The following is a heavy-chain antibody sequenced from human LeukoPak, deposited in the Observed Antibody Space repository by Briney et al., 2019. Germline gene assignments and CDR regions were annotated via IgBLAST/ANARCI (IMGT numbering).Heavy chain of an antibody. V-gene: IGHV3-30*18. J-gene: IGHJ4*02. CDR1: GFTFSSYG. CDR2: ISYDGSNK. Sequence: GGSLRLSCAASGFTFSSYGMHWVRQAPGKGLEWVAVISYDGSNKYYADSVKGRFTISRDNSKNTLYLQMNSLRAEDTAVYYCAKDPQPLQWVYYFDYWGQGTLVTVSS. CDR3: AKDPQPLQWVYYFDY. D-gene: IGHD5-24*01.